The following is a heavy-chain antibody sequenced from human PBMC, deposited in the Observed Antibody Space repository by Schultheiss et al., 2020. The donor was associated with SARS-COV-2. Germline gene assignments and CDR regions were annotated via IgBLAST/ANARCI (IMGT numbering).Heavy chain of an antibody. D-gene: IGHD6-6*01. V-gene: IGHV4-39*07. CDR2: IYFSGNT. Sequence: SQTLSLTCTVSGGSISSTSYYWGWIRQPPGKGLEWIGSIYFSGNTYYNPSLKSRVTISVDTSKNQFSLKLSSVTAADTAVYYCARDFPVRSSAYYYYYMDVWGKGTTVTVSS. CDR1: GGSISSTSYY. CDR3: ARDFPVRSSAYYYYYMDV. J-gene: IGHJ6*03.